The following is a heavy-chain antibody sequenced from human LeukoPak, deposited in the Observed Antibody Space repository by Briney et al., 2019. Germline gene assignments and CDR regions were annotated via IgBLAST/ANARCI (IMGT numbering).Heavy chain of an antibody. CDR2: IRYDGSNK. V-gene: IGHV3-30*02. D-gene: IGHD3-10*01. Sequence: GGSLRLPCAASGFTFSSYGMHWVRQAPGKGLEWVAFIRYDGSNKYYADSVKGRFTISRDNSKNTLYLQMNSLRAEDTAVYYCAKGMVRGVSKPLDYWGQGTLVTVSS. J-gene: IGHJ4*02. CDR1: GFTFSSYG. CDR3: AKGMVRGVSKPLDY.